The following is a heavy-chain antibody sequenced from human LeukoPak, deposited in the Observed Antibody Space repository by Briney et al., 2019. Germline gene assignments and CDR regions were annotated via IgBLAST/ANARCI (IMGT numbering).Heavy chain of an antibody. D-gene: IGHD4-11*01. CDR1: GGTFSSYA. CDR2: IIPIFGTA. CDR3: ARVRGLTATTLYYYYYYMDV. J-gene: IGHJ6*03. V-gene: IGHV1-69*05. Sequence: SVKVSCKASGGTFSSYAISWVRQAPGQGLEWMGGIIPIFGTANYAQKFQGRVTITTDESTSTAYMELSSLRSEDTAVYYCARVRGLTATTLYYYYYYMDVWGKGTTVTVSS.